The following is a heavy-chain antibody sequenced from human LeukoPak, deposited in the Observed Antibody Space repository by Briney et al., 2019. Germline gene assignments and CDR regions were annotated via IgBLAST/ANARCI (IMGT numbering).Heavy chain of an antibody. D-gene: IGHD6-19*01. J-gene: IGHJ4*02. CDR2: INPKSGIT. Sequence: ASLKVSCKASAYTLSGYYMHWVRQAPGQGLEWMGWINPKSGITNYAQKFQGRVTMTWDTSINTTFMELSRLRSDDTAVYYCARRIAVAGSPVYYFDYWGQGTLVTVSS. V-gene: IGHV1-2*02. CDR3: ARRIAVAGSPVYYFDY. CDR1: AYTLSGYY.